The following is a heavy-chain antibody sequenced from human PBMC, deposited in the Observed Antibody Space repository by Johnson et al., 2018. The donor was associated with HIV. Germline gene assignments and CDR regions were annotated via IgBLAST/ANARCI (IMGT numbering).Heavy chain of an antibody. CDR1: GFTFSSYD. CDR3: ARAVCRGGRCYSHDAFDI. CDR2: IGTAGDT. D-gene: IGHD2-15*01. V-gene: IGHV3-13*01. J-gene: IGHJ3*02. Sequence: VQLVESGGGLKQPGGSLRLSCAASGFTFSSYDMHWVRQATGKGLEWVSTIGTAGDTYYPGSVKGRFPVSREDAKNSLYLQMNSLRAGDTALYYCARAVCRGGRCYSHDAFDIWGQGTMVTVSS.